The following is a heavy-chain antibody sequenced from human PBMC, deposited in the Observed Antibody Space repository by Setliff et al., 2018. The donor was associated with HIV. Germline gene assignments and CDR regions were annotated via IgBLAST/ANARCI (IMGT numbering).Heavy chain of an antibody. CDR3: ERAGVYYHSSGYCIDY. CDR1: GFTFSSYE. Sequence: GGSLRLSCAASGFTFSSYEMHWVRQAPGKGLEWVSSISSGSSYIYYAESVKGRFTISRDNAKNSLYLQMNSLRAEDTAVYYCERAGVYYHSSGYCIDYWGPGTLVT. V-gene: IGHV3-21*01. CDR2: ISSGSSYI. D-gene: IGHD3-22*01. J-gene: IGHJ4*02.